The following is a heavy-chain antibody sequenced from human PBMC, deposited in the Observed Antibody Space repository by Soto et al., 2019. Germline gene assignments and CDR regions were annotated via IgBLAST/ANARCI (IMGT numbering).Heavy chain of an antibody. J-gene: IGHJ3*02. V-gene: IGHV3-74*01. CDR2: INSDGSST. D-gene: IGHD2-2*01. CDR3: AKTRVQYCSSTSCYARDAFDI. CDR1: GFTFSSYW. Sequence: GGSLRLSCAASGFTFSSYWMHWVRQAPGKGLVWVSRINSDGSSTSYADSVKGRFTISRDNAKNTLYLQMNSLRAEDTAVYYCAKTRVQYCSSTSCYARDAFDIWGQGTTVTVSS.